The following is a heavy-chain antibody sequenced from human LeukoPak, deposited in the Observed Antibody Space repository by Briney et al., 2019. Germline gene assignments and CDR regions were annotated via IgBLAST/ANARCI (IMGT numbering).Heavy chain of an antibody. CDR1: GFTFSSYT. CDR2: IGVGGIT. Sequence: GGXLRLSCAASGFTFSSYTMNWVRQAPGKGLEWVSTIGVGGITYYTDSVKGRFTISRDNSKNTLYVQMNSLRAEDTAVYYCAKDRDSTWYDWGQGSLVTVSS. J-gene: IGHJ4*02. D-gene: IGHD6-13*01. V-gene: IGHV3-23*01. CDR3: AKDRDSTWYD.